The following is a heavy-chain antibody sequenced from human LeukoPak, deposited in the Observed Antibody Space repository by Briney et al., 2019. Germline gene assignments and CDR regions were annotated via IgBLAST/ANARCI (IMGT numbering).Heavy chain of an antibody. Sequence: SETLSLSCTVSGGSISSYYWSWIRQPPGKGLEWIGSIYYSGSTYYNPSLKSRVTISVDTSKNQFSLKLSSVTAADTAVYYCARVSVAGKVDYWGQGTLVTVSS. D-gene: IGHD6-19*01. V-gene: IGHV4-39*07. CDR3: ARVSVAGKVDY. CDR2: IYYSGST. CDR1: GGSISSYY. J-gene: IGHJ4*02.